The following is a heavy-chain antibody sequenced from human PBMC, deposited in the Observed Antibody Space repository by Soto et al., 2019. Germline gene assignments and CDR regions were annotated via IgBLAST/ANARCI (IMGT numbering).Heavy chain of an antibody. J-gene: IGHJ4*02. Sequence: EVQLLESGGGLAQPGGSLRLSCAASGFTFSSYAMSWVRQAPGKGLEWVTVITYNGGSTDYADSVKGRLIISRDNSKNTLFLQMSSLRAEDTAVYYCAKLYGGDTKRDYFDSWGQGTLVTVSS. CDR2: ITYNGGST. D-gene: IGHD5-18*01. V-gene: IGHV3-23*01. CDR1: GFTFSSYA. CDR3: AKLYGGDTKRDYFDS.